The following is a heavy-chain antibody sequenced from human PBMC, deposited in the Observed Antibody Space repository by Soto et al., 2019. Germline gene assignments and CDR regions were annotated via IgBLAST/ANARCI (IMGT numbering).Heavy chain of an antibody. J-gene: IGHJ3*02. CDR3: ARGRGGYYDSSGYYGRWAFDI. D-gene: IGHD3-22*01. V-gene: IGHV4-59*01. Sequence: SETLSLTCTVSGGSISSYYWSWVRQPPGKGLEWIGYIYYSGSTNYNPSLKSRVTISVDTSKNQFSLKLSSVTAADTAVYYCARGRGGYYDSSGYYGRWAFDIWGQGTMVTVSS. CDR1: GGSISSYY. CDR2: IYYSGST.